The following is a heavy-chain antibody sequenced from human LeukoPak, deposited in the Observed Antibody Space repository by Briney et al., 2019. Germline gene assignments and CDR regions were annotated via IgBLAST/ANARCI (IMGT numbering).Heavy chain of an antibody. CDR3: ARDATEMATPDY. J-gene: IGHJ4*02. CDR1: GGSISSYY. V-gene: IGHV4-59*01. D-gene: IGHD5-24*01. CDR2: IYYSGST. Sequence: SETLSLTCTVSGGSISSYYWSWIRRPPGKGLEWIGYIYYSGSTNYNPSLKSRVTISVDTSKNQFSLKLSSVTAADTAVYYCARDATEMATPDYWGQGTLVTVSS.